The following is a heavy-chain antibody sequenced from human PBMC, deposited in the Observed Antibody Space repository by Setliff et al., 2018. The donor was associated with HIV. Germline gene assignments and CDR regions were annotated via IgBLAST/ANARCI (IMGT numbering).Heavy chain of an antibody. CDR1: RFTFSNYW. Sequence: PGGSLRLSCAASRFTFSNYWMNWVRQAPGKGLEWVANIKEDGSAKNYVDSVKGRFTISRDNAKNSLFLQMNSLRVEDTAVYYCARGHYSSSSGWGQGTLVTVSS. CDR3: ARGHYSSSSG. V-gene: IGHV3-7*03. CDR2: IKEDGSAK. D-gene: IGHD6-6*01. J-gene: IGHJ4*02.